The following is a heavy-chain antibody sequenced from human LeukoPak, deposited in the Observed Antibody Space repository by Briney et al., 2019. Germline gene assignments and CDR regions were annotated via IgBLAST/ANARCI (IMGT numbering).Heavy chain of an antibody. J-gene: IGHJ4*02. Sequence: GGSLRLSCAASGFTFSSYAMSWVRQAPGKGLEWVSAISGSGGSTYYADSVKGRFTISRDNSKNTLYLQMNSLRAEDTALYYCAKSSEVASYYFDYWGQGTLVTVSS. V-gene: IGHV3-23*01. CDR1: GFTFSSYA. CDR3: AKSSEVASYYFDY. D-gene: IGHD1-26*01. CDR2: ISGSGGST.